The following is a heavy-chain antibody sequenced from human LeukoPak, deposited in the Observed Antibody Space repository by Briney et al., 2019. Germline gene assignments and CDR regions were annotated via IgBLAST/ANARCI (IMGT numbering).Heavy chain of an antibody. J-gene: IGHJ4*02. D-gene: IGHD6-13*01. V-gene: IGHV4-4*02. CDR3: ARESDAGYSLGY. CDR2: IHHSGST. CDR1: GGSIYNNW. Sequence: SGTLSHTCAVSGGSIYNNWWSWVRQAPGKGLEWIGEIHHSGSTNYNPSLKSRVTISVDKSNNKFSLEVSSVTAADTAVYYCARESDAGYSLGYWGQGSLVTVSS.